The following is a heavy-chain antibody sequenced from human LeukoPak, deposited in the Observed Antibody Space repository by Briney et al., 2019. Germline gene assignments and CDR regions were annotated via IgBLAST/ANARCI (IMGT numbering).Heavy chain of an antibody. CDR3: AKGVGLVLPDDY. V-gene: IGHV3-30*18. CDR2: ISYDGSNK. J-gene: IGHJ4*02. CDR1: GFTFSSYG. Sequence: PGGSLRLSCAASGFTFSSYGMHWVRQAPGKGLEWVAVISYDGSNKYYADSVKGRFTISRDNSTNTLYLQMNSLRAEDTAVYYCAKGVGLVLPDDYWGQGTLVTVSS. D-gene: IGHD3/OR15-3a*01.